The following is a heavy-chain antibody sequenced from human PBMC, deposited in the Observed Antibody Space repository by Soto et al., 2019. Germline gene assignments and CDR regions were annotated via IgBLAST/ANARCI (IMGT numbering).Heavy chain of an antibody. CDR2: INAANGDT. Sequence: ASVKVSGKASGYTFTSYGIHWVRQAPRQRLEWMGWINAANGDTKYSPKFQGRVTITRDTSASTAYMELSSLRSEDTAVYYCVRRHVSATGIDWFDPWGQGTLVTVSS. J-gene: IGHJ5*02. V-gene: IGHV1-3*01. D-gene: IGHD6-13*01. CDR3: VRRHVSATGIDWFDP. CDR1: GYTFTSYG.